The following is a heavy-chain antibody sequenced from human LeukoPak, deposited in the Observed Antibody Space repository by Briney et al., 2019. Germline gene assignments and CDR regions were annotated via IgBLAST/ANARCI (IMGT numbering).Heavy chain of an antibody. Sequence: KPSQTLSLTCTVSGGSISSGYYWGWIRQPPGKGLEWIGSIYHSGSTYYNPSLKSRVTISVDTSKNQFSLKLSSVTAADTAVYYCASGGWPTTLPPHWGQGTLVTVSS. CDR2: IYHSGST. CDR1: GGSISSGYY. D-gene: IGHD1-7*01. V-gene: IGHV4-38-2*02. J-gene: IGHJ4*02. CDR3: ASGGWPTTLPPH.